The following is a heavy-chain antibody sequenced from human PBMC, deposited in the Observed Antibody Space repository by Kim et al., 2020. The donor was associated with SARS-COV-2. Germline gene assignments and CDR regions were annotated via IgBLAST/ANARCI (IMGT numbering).Heavy chain of an antibody. J-gene: IGHJ6*02. Sequence: YADSVKGRFTIYRDNAKNSLYLQMNSLGAEDTALYYCAKIRWDFTDYGMDVWGQGTTVTVSS. D-gene: IGHD2-8*02. V-gene: IGHV3-9*01. CDR3: AKIRWDFTDYGMDV.